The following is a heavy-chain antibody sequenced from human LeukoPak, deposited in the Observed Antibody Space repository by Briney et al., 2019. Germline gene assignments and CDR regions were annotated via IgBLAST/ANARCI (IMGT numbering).Heavy chain of an antibody. CDR2: ISGSGGST. V-gene: IGHV3-23*01. CDR3: AKDSGEVVPAAPDY. CDR1: GFTFSSYA. D-gene: IGHD2-2*01. Sequence: GGSLRLSCAASGFTFSSYAMSWVRQAPGKGLEWVSAISGSGGSTYYADSVKGRFTISRDNSKNTLYLQMNGLRAEDTAVYYCAKDSGEVVPAAPDYWGQGTLVTVSS. J-gene: IGHJ4*02.